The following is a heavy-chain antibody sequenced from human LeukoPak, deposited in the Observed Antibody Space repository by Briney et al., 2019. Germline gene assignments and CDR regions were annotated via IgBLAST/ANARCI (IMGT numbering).Heavy chain of an antibody. CDR3: ASTRPYCSGGSCFNDAFDI. J-gene: IGHJ3*02. V-gene: IGHV4-61*02. CDR1: GGSISSGSYY. D-gene: IGHD2-15*01. Sequence: KSSETLSLTCTVSGGSISSGSYYWSWIRQPAGKGLEWIGRIYTSGSTNYNPSLKSRVTISVDTSKNQFSLKLRSVTAADTAVYYCASTRPYCSGGSCFNDAFDIWGQGTMVTVSS. CDR2: IYTSGST.